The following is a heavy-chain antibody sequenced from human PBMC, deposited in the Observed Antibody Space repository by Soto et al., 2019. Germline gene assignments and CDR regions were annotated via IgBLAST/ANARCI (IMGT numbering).Heavy chain of an antibody. CDR3: ARDGGGWEYHFDY. V-gene: IGHV3-33*01. CDR2: IWYDGSNK. Sequence: QVQLVESGGGVVQPGRSLRLSCGASGFTFSSYGMHGVRQAPGKGLAWVAVIWYDGSNKYYADSVKGQFTSSKDNSKNTLYLQMHSRKAEDTAVYYCARDGGGWEYHFDYWGQGTLVTVSS. J-gene: IGHJ4*02. D-gene: IGHD1-26*01. CDR1: GFTFSSYG.